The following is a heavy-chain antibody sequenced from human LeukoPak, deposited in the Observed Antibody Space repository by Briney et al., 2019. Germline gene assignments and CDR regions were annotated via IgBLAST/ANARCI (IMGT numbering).Heavy chain of an antibody. Sequence: SGPTLVKPTQTLTLTCTFSGFSLSTSGVGVGWIRQPPAKALEWLALSCWDDDKVYSPSLNCRLTITKATSKNQVVITMTNMDPVDTATYYCARHSSGYRRGRFDYWGQGTLVTVSS. J-gene: IGHJ4*02. V-gene: IGHV2-5*02. CDR3: ARHSSGYRRGRFDY. D-gene: IGHD3-22*01. CDR1: GFSLSTSGVG. CDR2: SCWDDDK.